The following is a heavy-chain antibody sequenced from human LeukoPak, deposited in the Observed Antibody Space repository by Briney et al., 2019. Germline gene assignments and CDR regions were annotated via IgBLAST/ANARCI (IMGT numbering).Heavy chain of an antibody. CDR3: AKALGSTKTTAFDI. V-gene: IGHV3-9*03. D-gene: IGHD1-1*01. Sequence: PGGSLRLSCAASGFTFDDYAMHWVRHAPGKGLEWVSGISWNSGSIGYADSVKGRFTISRDNAKNSLYLQMNSLRAEDMALYYCAKALGSTKTTAFDIWGQGTMVTVSS. CDR1: GFTFDDYA. J-gene: IGHJ3*02. CDR2: ISWNSGSI.